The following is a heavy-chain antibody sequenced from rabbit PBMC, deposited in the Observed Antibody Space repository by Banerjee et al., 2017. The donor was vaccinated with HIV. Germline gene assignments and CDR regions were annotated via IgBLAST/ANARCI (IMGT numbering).Heavy chain of an antibody. Sequence: QEQLVESGGDLVQPEGSLTLTCTASGFSLSSSYYMCWVRQAPGKGLEWIACIYTGSGGSTYYASWAKGRFTISKTSSTTVTLQMTSLTAADTATYFCARDVWSRYWGCDLWGQGTLVTVS. D-gene: IGHD4-1*01. CDR1: GFSLSSSYY. CDR3: ARDVWSRYWGCDL. V-gene: IGHV1S45*01. CDR2: IYTGSGGST. J-gene: IGHJ3*01.